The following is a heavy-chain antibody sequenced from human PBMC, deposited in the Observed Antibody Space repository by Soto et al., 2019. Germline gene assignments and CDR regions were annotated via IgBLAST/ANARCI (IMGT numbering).Heavy chain of an antibody. CDR1: GYTFTSYG. D-gene: IGHD1-26*01. V-gene: IGHV1-18*04. CDR3: ARRHGGYVGAPRAYYYYGMDV. CDR2: ISAYNGNT. J-gene: IGHJ6*02. Sequence: ASVKVSCKASGYTFTSYGISSVRQAPGQGLEWMGWISAYNGNTNYAQKLQGRVTMTTDTSTSTAYMELRSLRSDDTAVYYCARRHGGYVGAPRAYYYYGMDVWGQGTTVTVSS.